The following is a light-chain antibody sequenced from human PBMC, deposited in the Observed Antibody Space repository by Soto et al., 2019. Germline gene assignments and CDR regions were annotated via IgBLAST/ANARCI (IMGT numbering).Light chain of an antibody. J-gene: IGLJ3*02. V-gene: IGLV2-14*01. CDR3: SSYTSTWV. Sequence: QSVLTQPASASGSPGQSITISCTGTSSDVGGYNYVSWYQQHPGKAPKLMIYEVSNRPSGVSNRFSGSKSGNTASLTISGLQAEDEADYYCSSYTSTWVFGGGTKVTVL. CDR1: SSDVGGYNY. CDR2: EVS.